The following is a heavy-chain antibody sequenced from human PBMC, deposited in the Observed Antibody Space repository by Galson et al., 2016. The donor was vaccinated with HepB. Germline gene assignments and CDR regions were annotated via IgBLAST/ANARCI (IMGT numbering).Heavy chain of an antibody. V-gene: IGHV3-30*04. D-gene: IGHD3-10*01. CDR3: ARGGESYV. J-gene: IGHJ6*02. CDR2: ISYDGSNK. Sequence: SLRLSSAASGFTFSSYAMHWVRQAPGKGLEWVAVISYDGSNKYYADSVKGRFTISRDNSKNTLYLQMDSLRAEDTAVYYCARGGESYVWGQGASVTVSS. CDR1: GFTFSSYA.